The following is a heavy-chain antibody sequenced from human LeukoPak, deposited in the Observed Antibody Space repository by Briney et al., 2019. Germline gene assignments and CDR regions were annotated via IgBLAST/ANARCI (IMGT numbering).Heavy chain of an antibody. CDR2: ISGYNGNT. Sequence: ASVKVSCKASGDTFTSYGISWVRQAPGQGLEWMGWISGYNGNTNYAQKLQGRVTMTTDTSTSTAYMELSSLRSEDTAVYYCATAYHPTGTVDYWGQGTLVTVSS. V-gene: IGHV1-18*01. CDR1: GDTFTSYG. CDR3: ATAYHPTGTVDY. J-gene: IGHJ4*02. D-gene: IGHD3-9*01.